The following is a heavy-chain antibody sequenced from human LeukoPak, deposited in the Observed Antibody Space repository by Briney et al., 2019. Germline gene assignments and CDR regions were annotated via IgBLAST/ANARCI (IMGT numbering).Heavy chain of an antibody. CDR3: ARARFCGGDCYTGFKY. CDR1: GGTFISYA. CDR2: IIPIFGTA. Sequence: GASVKVSCKASGGTFISYAISWVRQAPGQGLEWMGGIIPIFGTANYAQKFQGRVTITADKSTSTAYMELSSLRSEDTAVYYCARARFCGGDCYTGFKYWGQGTLVTVSS. J-gene: IGHJ4*02. V-gene: IGHV1-69*06. D-gene: IGHD2-21*02.